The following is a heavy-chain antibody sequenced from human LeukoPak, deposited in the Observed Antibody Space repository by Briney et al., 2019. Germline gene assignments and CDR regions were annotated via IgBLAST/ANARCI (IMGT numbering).Heavy chain of an antibody. CDR1: GFTFSSCA. CDR2: ITGSGQTA. J-gene: IGHJ4*02. D-gene: IGHD3-22*01. CDR3: AKEVLVVIESYLEK. Sequence: GGPLRLSCAASGFTFSSCAMTWVRQAPGKGLEWVSTITGSGQTAYYSDSVKGRFTTSRDNSKNTLYLEMSSLRAEDTAIYYRAKEVLVVIESYLEKWGQGTLVTVSS. V-gene: IGHV3-23*01.